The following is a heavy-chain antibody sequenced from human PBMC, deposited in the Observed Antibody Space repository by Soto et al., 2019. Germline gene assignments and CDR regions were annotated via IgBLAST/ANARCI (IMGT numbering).Heavy chain of an antibody. CDR1: GGTFSSYA. CDR3: AREREKGYCIRTSCYTSDYYYGMDV. Sequence: ASVKVSCKTSGGTFSSYAISWVRQAPGQGLEWMGGIIPIFGTANYAQKFQGRVTITADESTSTAYMELSSLRSEDTAVYYCAREREKGYCIRTSCYTSDYYYGMDVWGQGTTVTVSS. CDR2: IIPIFGTA. V-gene: IGHV1-69*13. J-gene: IGHJ6*02. D-gene: IGHD2-2*02.